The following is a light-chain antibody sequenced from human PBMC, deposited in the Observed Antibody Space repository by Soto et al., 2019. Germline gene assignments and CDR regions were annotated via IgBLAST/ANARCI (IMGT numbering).Light chain of an antibody. CDR3: GTWDSSLSAVV. CDR1: SSNIGNNY. Sequence: QSVLPQPPSVSAAPGQKVTISCSGSSSNIGNNYVSWYQQLPGTVPKLLIYDNNKRPSGIPDRFSGSKSGTSATLGITGLQTGDEADYYCGTWDSSLSAVVFGGGTKLTVL. V-gene: IGLV1-51*01. CDR2: DNN. J-gene: IGLJ2*01.